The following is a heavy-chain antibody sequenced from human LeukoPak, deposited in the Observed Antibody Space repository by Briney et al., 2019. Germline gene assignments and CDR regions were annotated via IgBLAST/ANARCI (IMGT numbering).Heavy chain of an antibody. CDR1: GGSISSGDHF. D-gene: IGHD3-10*01. CDR3: VRDGFGEVSYFDL. Sequence: SQTLSLTCTVSGGSISSGDHFWTWVREPPGKGLEWIGYIYYTGPTYYNPSLKSRVTISVDTSENQFSLKLSSVTAADTAVYYCVRDGFGEVSYFDLWGRGTLVTVS. CDR2: IYYTGPT. V-gene: IGHV4-30-4*01. J-gene: IGHJ2*01.